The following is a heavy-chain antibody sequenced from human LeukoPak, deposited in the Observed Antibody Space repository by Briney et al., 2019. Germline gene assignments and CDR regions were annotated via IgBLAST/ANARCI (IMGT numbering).Heavy chain of an antibody. J-gene: IGHJ4*02. V-gene: IGHV1-46*01. D-gene: IGHD4-17*01. Sequence: GASVKVSCKASGYTFTSYYMHWVRQAPGQGLEWMGIINPSGGSTSYAQKFQGRVTMTRNTSISTAYMELSSLRSEDTAVYYCARGNTGSTVDYWGQGTLVTVSS. CDR3: ARGNTGSTVDY. CDR1: GYTFTSYY. CDR2: INPSGGST.